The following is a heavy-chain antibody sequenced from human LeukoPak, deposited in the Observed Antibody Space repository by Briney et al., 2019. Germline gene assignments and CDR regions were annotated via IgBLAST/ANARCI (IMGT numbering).Heavy chain of an antibody. Sequence: PSETLSLTCAVYGGSFSGYYWSWIRQPPGKGLEWIGEINHSGSTNYNPSLKSRVTISVDTSKNQFSLKLSSVTAADTAVYYCARGLNYYDSSGYYYAGGHFDYWGQGTLVTVSS. J-gene: IGHJ4*02. CDR1: GGSFSGYY. V-gene: IGHV4-34*01. CDR2: INHSGST. CDR3: ARGLNYYDSSGYYYAGGHFDY. D-gene: IGHD3-22*01.